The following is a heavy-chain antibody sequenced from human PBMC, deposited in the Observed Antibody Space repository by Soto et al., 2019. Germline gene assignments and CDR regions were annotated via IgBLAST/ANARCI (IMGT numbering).Heavy chain of an antibody. CDR3: ARQAYSYGQSPYYYGMDV. CDR2: IDPSDSYT. D-gene: IGHD5-18*01. J-gene: IGHJ6*02. CDR1: GYSFTSYW. V-gene: IGHV5-10-1*01. Sequence: GESLKISCKGSGYSFTSYWISWVRQMPGKGLEWMGRIDPSDSYTNYSPSFQGHVTISADKSISTAYLQWSSLKASDTAMYYCARQAYSYGQSPYYYGMDVWGQGTTVTAP.